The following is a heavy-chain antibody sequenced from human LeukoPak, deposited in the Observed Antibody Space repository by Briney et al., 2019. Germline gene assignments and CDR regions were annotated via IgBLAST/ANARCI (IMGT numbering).Heavy chain of an antibody. J-gene: IGHJ5*02. CDR3: ARARSYYDSSGYLNWFDP. D-gene: IGHD3-22*01. V-gene: IGHV4-59*01. CDR2: IYYSGST. Sequence: SETLSLTCTVSGGSISSYYWSWIRQPPGKGLEWIGYIYYSGSTNYNPSLKSRVTISVDTSKNQFSLKLSSVTAADTAVYYCARARSYYDSSGYLNWFDPWGQGTLVTVSS. CDR1: GGSISSYY.